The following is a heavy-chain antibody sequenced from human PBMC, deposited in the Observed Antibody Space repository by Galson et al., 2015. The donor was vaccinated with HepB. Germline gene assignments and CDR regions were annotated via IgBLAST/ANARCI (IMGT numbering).Heavy chain of an antibody. V-gene: IGHV3-21*01. CDR2: ISSSSNSI. Sequence: SLRLSCAASGSTFSSYSMNWVRQAPGKGLEWVSSISSSSNSIYYADSVKGRFTISRDNAKNSLYLQMNSLRAEDTAVYYCARDGAPSYGQTRTLDYWGQGTLVTVSS. J-gene: IGHJ4*02. CDR3: ARDGAPSYGQTRTLDY. D-gene: IGHD5-18*01. CDR1: GSTFSSYS.